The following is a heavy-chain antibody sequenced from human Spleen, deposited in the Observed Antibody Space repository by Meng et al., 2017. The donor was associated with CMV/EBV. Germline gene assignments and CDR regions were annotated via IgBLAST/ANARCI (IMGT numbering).Heavy chain of an antibody. J-gene: IGHJ4*02. Sequence: GESLKISCAASGFTFSSYWMSWVRQAPGKGLEWVANIKQDGSERYYVDSVKGRFTISRDNAKNSLYLQMNSLRAEDTAIYYCTRGHIGPLYWGQGMLVTVSS. V-gene: IGHV3-7*01. CDR2: IKQDGSER. D-gene: IGHD2-21*01. CDR1: GFTFSSYW. CDR3: TRGHIGPLY.